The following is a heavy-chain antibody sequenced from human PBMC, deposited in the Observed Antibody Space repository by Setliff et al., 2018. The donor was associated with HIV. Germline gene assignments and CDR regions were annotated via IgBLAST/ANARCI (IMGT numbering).Heavy chain of an antibody. V-gene: IGHV3-30*03. J-gene: IGHJ6*03. CDR3: ARPGGALSPYYFYMHV. D-gene: IGHD3-16*02. CDR1: GFDFNRYG. CDR2: ISYDASNK. Sequence: PGGSLRLSCAASGFDFNRYGMHWVRQAPGKGLEWVAVISYDASNKFYADSVKGRFTISRDNAKNSLYLLMNSLRAEDTAVYYCARPGGALSPYYFYMHVWGKGTTVTVSS.